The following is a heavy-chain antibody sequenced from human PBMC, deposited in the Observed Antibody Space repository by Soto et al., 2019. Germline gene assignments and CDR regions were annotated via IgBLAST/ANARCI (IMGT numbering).Heavy chain of an antibody. CDR2: ISDDGSNK. CDR3: AKGGGYSYGTNDAFDI. J-gene: IGHJ3*02. CDR1: GFTFRTSG. V-gene: IGHV3-30*18. D-gene: IGHD5-18*01. Sequence: QVQLVESGGGVVQPGRSLRLSCAASGFTFRTSGMHWVRQAPGKGLEWVAVISDDGSNKYNIASVEGRFTNSRDNSKNTLYLQMNSLRTEDTAVYYCAKGGGYSYGTNDAFDIWGQGTMVTVSS.